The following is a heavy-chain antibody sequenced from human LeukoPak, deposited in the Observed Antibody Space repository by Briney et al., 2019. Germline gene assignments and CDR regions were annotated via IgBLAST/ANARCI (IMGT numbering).Heavy chain of an antibody. CDR1: GGSFSGYY. CDR2: INHSGST. J-gene: IGHJ4*02. CDR3: ARGEGSLAYFDY. Sequence: KPSETLSLTCAVYGGSFSGYYWSWIGQPPGKGLEWIGEINHSGSTNYNPSLKSRVTISVDTSKNQFSLKLSSVTAADTAVYYCARGEGSLAYFDYWGQGTLVTVSS. V-gene: IGHV4-34*01. D-gene: IGHD6-13*01.